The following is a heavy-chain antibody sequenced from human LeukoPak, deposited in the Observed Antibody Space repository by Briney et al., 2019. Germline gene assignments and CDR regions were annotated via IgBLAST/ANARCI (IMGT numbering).Heavy chain of an antibody. CDR3: AKASLRYFDWFSDY. D-gene: IGHD3-9*01. CDR1: GFTFSNYW. CDR2: IKQDGSEK. Sequence: GGSLRLSCAASGFTFSNYWMSWVRQAPEKGLEGVANIKQDGSEKYYVDSVKGRFTISRDNSRNTLHLQMNSLRAEDTAVYSWAKASLRYFDWFSDYWGQGTLVTVSS. V-gene: IGHV3-7*02. J-gene: IGHJ4*02.